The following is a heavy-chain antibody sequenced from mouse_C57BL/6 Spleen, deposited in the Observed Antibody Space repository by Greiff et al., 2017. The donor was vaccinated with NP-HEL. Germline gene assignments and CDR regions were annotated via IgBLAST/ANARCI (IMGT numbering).Heavy chain of an antibody. V-gene: IGHV1-52*01. CDR3: ARNSHYYGRGYFDY. Sequence: QVQLQQPGAELVRPGSSVKLSCKASGYTFTSYWMHWVKQRPIQGLEWIGNIDPSDSETHYNQKFKDKATLTVDKSSSTAYMQLSSLTSEDSAVYYCARNSHYYGRGYFDYWGQGTTLTVSS. CDR2: IDPSDSET. CDR1: GYTFTSYW. D-gene: IGHD1-1*01. J-gene: IGHJ2*01.